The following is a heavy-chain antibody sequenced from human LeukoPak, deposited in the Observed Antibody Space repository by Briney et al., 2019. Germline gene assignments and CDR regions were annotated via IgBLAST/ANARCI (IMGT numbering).Heavy chain of an antibody. J-gene: IGHJ4*02. CDR1: GFTFSSYG. CDR3: AKGGYSSGWRNYFDY. D-gene: IGHD6-19*01. V-gene: IGHV3-23*01. Sequence: GGSLRLSCAASGFTFSSYGITWVRQAPGKGLEWVLTISATGGSTYYADSVKGRFTISRDNSKDTLYLQMNSLRAEDTAVYYCAKGGYSSGWRNYFDYWGQGTLVTVSS. CDR2: ISATGGST.